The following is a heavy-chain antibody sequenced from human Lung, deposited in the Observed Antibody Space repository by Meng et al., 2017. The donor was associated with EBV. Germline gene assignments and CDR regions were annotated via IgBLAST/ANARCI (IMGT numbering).Heavy chain of an antibody. V-gene: IGHV3-30*18. CDR2: ISFDGTNE. CDR3: AKDGPHYFDH. CDR1: AYTFAGYY. J-gene: IGHJ4*02. Sequence: QVQLVQSGAEVKKPGASVKVSCKASAYTFAGYYIHWVRQAPGKGLEWVAVISFDGTNEYYADSVKGRFTISRDDSKNTSSLQMGALRAEDTAVYYCAKDGPHYFDHWGAGTLVTVSS.